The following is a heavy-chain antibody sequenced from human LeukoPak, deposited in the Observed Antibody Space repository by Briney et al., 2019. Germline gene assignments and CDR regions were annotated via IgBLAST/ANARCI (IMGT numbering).Heavy chain of an antibody. CDR3: ASEYCSGGNCYFDY. J-gene: IGHJ4*02. Sequence: GESLKISCKGSEYSVATYWIGWVRHMPGQGLEWMGIIFPGDSDTRYSPSFQGQVTISADKSISTAYLQWSSLKASDTAIYYCASEYCSGGNCYFDYWGQGTLVTVSS. V-gene: IGHV5-51*01. CDR2: IFPGDSDT. CDR1: EYSVATYW. D-gene: IGHD2-15*01.